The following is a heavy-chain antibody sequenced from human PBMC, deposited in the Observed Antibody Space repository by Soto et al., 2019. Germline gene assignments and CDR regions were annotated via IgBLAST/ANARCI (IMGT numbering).Heavy chain of an antibody. Sequence: QVQLVQSGAEVKKPGSSVKVCCKASGGTFSSYTISWVRQAPGQGLEWMGRIIPILGIANYAQKFQGRVTITADKSTSTAYMELSSLRSEDTAVYYCARDGGIVVVPADRNWFDPWGQGTLVTVSS. CDR1: GGTFSSYT. CDR3: ARDGGIVVVPADRNWFDP. D-gene: IGHD2-2*01. CDR2: IIPILGIA. V-gene: IGHV1-69*08. J-gene: IGHJ5*02.